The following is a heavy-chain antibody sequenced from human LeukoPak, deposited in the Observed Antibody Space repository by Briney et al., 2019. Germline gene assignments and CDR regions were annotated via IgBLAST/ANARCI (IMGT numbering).Heavy chain of an antibody. CDR3: ARLLSYDILTDNYYKYYMGV. D-gene: IGHD3-9*01. CDR2: IYYTGST. V-gene: IGHV4-39*01. J-gene: IGHJ6*03. CDR1: GGSIISNNYY. Sequence: SETLSLTCTVSGGSIISNNYYWGWIRLPPGKGLEWIGSIYYTGSTYYNPSLNSRVTMSVDTSMNRFALKVSSVTAADTAVYYCARLLSYDILTDNYYKYYMGVWGKGTTVTVSS.